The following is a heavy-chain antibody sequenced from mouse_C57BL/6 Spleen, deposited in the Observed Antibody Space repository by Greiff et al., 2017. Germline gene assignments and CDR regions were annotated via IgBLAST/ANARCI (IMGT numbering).Heavy chain of an antibody. Sequence: QVQLKESGPGLVAPSQSLSITCTVSGFSLTSYGLSWVRQPPGKGLEWLGVIWGDGSSNYHSALISRLSISKVNSKIQVFLKLNSQQTDDAATCFCARIYYCYDEAMDYWGQGASGTVCS. D-gene: IGHD2-2*01. CDR1: GFSLTSYG. V-gene: IGHV2-3*01. CDR3: ARIYYCYDEAMDY. J-gene: IGHJ4*01. CDR2: IWGDGSS.